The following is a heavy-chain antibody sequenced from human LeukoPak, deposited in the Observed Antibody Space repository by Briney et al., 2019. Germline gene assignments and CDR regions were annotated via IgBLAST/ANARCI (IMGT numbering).Heavy chain of an antibody. V-gene: IGHV1-2*02. J-gene: IGHJ5*02. CDR3: ARGVGATRWANWFDP. D-gene: IGHD1-26*01. CDR1: GYTFTGYY. Sequence: ASVKVSCKASGYTFTGYYMHWVRQAPGQGLEWMGWINPNSGGTNYAQKFQGRVTMTRDTSISTAYMELSRLRSDDTAVYYCARGVGATRWANWFDPWGQGTLVTVSS. CDR2: INPNSGGT.